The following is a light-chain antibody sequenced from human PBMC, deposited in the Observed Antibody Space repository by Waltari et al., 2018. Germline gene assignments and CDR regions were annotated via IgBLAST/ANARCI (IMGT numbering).Light chain of an antibody. CDR2: GAT. J-gene: IGKJ2*01. CDR1: QSVSSN. Sequence: EIVMTQSPATLSVSPGERATLSCRASQSVSSNLAWYQQHPGQAPRLLIYGATTRATGIPARVSGSGSGTEFTLTISSLQSEEFAIYYCQQYNNWPPQDAFGQGTKLEIK. CDR3: QQYNNWPPQDA. V-gene: IGKV3-15*01.